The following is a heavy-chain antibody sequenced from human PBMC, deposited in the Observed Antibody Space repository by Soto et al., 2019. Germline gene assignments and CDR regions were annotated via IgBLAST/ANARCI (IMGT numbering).Heavy chain of an antibody. Sequence: ASVKVSFTASGYTFTSYGISWVRQAPGQGLEWMGWISAYNGNTNYAQKLQGRVTMTTDTSTSTAYMELRSLRSDDTAVYYCARDLKQVGLPAPFVDYWGQGTLVTVSS. J-gene: IGHJ4*02. CDR3: ARDLKQVGLPAPFVDY. CDR1: GYTFTSYG. CDR2: ISAYNGNT. D-gene: IGHD1-7*01. V-gene: IGHV1-18*01.